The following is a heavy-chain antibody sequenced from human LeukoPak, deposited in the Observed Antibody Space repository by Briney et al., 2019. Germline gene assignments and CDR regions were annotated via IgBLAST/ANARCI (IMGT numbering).Heavy chain of an antibody. D-gene: IGHD6-19*01. J-gene: IGHJ3*02. CDR1: GYTFTSNY. CDR3: ARVFQWLFAFDI. Sequence: ASVKVSCKAFGYTFTSNYMHWVRQAPGQGLEWMGWINPNSGGTNCAQKFQGRVTMTRDTSISTAYMELSRLRSDDTAVYYCARVFQWLFAFDIWGQGTMVTVSS. V-gene: IGHV1-2*02. CDR2: INPNSGGT.